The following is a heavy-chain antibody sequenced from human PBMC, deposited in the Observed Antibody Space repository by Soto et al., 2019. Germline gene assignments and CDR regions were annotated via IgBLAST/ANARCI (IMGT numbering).Heavy chain of an antibody. CDR2: IYWNDDR. CDR3: VSGSFPNWFDP. V-gene: IGHV2-5*01. D-gene: IGHD3-10*01. CDR1: GFSFSTSGVG. Sequence: QITLKESGPPLVKPTQTLTLTCTFSGFSFSTSGVGVGWIRQPPGKALEWLALIYWNDDRRYSPSLKGRLTITKDTSKNQVFLTMTNMDPVDTATYYCVSGSFPNWFDPWGQGTLVTVSS. J-gene: IGHJ5*02.